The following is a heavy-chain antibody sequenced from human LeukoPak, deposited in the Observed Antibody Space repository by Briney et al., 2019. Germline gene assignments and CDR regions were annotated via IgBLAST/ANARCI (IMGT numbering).Heavy chain of an antibody. V-gene: IGHV3-23*01. J-gene: IGHJ4*02. CDR1: GFTASSNY. CDR3: AKHGYCSGISCFFDF. D-gene: IGHD2-2*03. CDR2: ISGSGPYT. Sequence: PGGSLRLSCAASGFTASSNYMSWVRQAPGKGLEWVSGISGSGPYTFYTDSVKGRFTISRDSSKNTLYLQMNSLRAEDTALYYCAKHGYCSGISCFFDFWGQGTLVTVSS.